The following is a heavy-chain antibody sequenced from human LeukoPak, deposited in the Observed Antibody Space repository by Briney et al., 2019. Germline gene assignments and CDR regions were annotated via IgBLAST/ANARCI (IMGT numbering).Heavy chain of an antibody. D-gene: IGHD3-9*01. CDR2: VHYSGST. J-gene: IGHJ4*02. CDR3: ATGRSIRYFDY. V-gene: IGHV4-59*12. Sequence: SETLSLICTVSGVSIFSSYWNWVRQPPGKGLEWIGYVHYSGSTNYNPSLKSRVTISVDTSKSQFSLKLSSATAADTVVYYCATGRSIRYFDYWGQGTLLTVSS. CDR1: GVSIFSSY.